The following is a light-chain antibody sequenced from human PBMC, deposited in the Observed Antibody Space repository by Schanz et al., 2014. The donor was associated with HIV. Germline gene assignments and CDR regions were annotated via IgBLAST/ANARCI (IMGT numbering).Light chain of an antibody. V-gene: IGLV2-11*01. J-gene: IGLJ1*01. CDR3: QSYESSLSVICV. CDR2: DVS. CDR1: SSDVGGYNY. Sequence: QSALTQPRSVSGSPGQSVTISCTGTSSDVGGYNYVSWYQQHPGKAPKLMIYDVSNRPSGVSNRFSGSKSGNTASLTVSGLQADDEADYYCQSYESSLSVICVFGTGTKVTVL.